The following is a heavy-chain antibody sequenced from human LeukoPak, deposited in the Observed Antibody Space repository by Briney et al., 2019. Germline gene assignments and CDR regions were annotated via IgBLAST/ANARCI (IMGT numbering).Heavy chain of an antibody. Sequence: ASVKVSCKASGYTFTSYGISWVRQASGQGLEWMGWISTYNGDTIYAQRLQGRVTMTTDTSTSTAYMELRSLRSDDTAVYYCARAYGDSSSPDYWGQGTPVTVSS. V-gene: IGHV1-18*01. CDR2: ISTYNGDT. CDR3: ARAYGDSSSPDY. CDR1: GYTFTSYG. J-gene: IGHJ4*02. D-gene: IGHD3-16*01.